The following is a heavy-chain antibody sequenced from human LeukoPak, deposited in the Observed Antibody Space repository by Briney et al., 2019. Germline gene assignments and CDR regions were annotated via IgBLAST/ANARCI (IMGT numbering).Heavy chain of an antibody. D-gene: IGHD2-2*01. CDR2: INHSGST. J-gene: IGHJ6*04. CDR1: GGSFSGYY. CDR3: ARRPRVVPAASHYYGMDV. V-gene: IGHV4-34*01. Sequence: SETLSLTCAVYGGSFSGYYWSWIRQPPGKGLEWIGEINHSGSTNYNPSLKSRVTISVDTSKNQFSLKLSSVTAADTAVYYCARRPRVVPAASHYYGMDVWGKGTTVTVSS.